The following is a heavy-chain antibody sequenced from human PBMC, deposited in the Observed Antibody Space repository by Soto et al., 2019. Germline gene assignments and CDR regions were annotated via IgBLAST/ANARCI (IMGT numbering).Heavy chain of an antibody. D-gene: IGHD1-26*01. CDR3: SGGVGDAF. CDR1: ESTVSRDW. J-gene: IGHJ4*02. CDR2: INQDGSEK. Sequence: EVHLVESGGGLVQTGGSLRLSCAIFESTVSRDWMYWVRQAPGKGLEWVAHINQDGSEKYYVDSVKGRFTISRDNAKKSLYLQMNSLRPADTAMYYCSGGVGDAFWGQGTLLTVSS. V-gene: IGHV3-7*04.